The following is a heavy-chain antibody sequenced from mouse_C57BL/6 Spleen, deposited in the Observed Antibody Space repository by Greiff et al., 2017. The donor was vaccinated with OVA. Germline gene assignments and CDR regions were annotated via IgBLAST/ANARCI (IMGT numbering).Heavy chain of an antibody. J-gene: IGHJ4*01. D-gene: IGHD2-3*01. V-gene: IGHV10-1*01. CDR3: VRHGWDAMDY. CDR1: GFSFNTYA. Sequence: EVQLQQSGGGLVQPKGSLKLSCAASGFSFNTYAMNWVRQAPGKGLEWVARIRSKSNNYATYYADSVKDRFTISRDDSESMLYLQMNNLKTEDTAMYYCVRHGWDAMDYWGQGTSVTVSS. CDR2: IRSKSNNYAT.